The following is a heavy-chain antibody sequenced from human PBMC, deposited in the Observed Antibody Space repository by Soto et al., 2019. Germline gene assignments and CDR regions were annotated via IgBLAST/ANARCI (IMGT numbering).Heavy chain of an antibody. CDR2: ISYDGSNK. Sequence: SLRLSCAASGFTFSSYAMHWVRQAPGKGLEWVAVISYDGSNKYYADSVKGRFTISRDNSKNTLYLQMNSLRAEDTAVYYCARDFGTVAGTPALSYYYYYGMDVWGQGTTVTVSS. J-gene: IGHJ6*02. CDR3: ARDFGTVAGTPALSYYYYYGMDV. CDR1: GFTFSSYA. D-gene: IGHD6-19*01. V-gene: IGHV3-30-3*01.